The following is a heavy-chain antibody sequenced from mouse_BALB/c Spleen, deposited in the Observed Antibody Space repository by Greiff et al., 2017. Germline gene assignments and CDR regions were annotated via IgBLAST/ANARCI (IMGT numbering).Heavy chain of an antibody. CDR2: ISDGGSYT. J-gene: IGHJ4*01. CDR3: ARDGDGNMGMDY. V-gene: IGHV5-4*02. Sequence: EVHLVESGGGLVKPGGSLKLSCAASGFTFSDYYMYWVRQTPEKRLEWVATISDGGSYTYYPDSVKGRFTISRDNAKNNLYLQMSSLKSEDTAMYYCARDGDGNMGMDYWGQGTSVTVSS. CDR1: GFTFSDYY. D-gene: IGHD2-1*01.